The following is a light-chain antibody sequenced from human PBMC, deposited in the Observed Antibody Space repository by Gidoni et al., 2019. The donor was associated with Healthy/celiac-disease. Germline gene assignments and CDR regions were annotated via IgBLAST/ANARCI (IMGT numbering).Light chain of an antibody. CDR3: QSYDSSNQV. CDR1: IGSIASNY. J-gene: IGLJ3*02. CDR2: EDN. Sequence: NFMLTQPHSVSESPGKTVTISCTRSIGSIASNYVQWYQQRPGSSPTTVIYEDNQSPSGFPDRFSGSIDSSSNSASLTISGLKTEDEADYYCQSYDSSNQVFGGGTKLTVL. V-gene: IGLV6-57*01.